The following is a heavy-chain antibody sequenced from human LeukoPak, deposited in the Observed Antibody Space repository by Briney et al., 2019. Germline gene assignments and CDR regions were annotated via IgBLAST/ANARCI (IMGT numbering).Heavy chain of an antibody. D-gene: IGHD2-21*01. CDR1: GFTFSSYS. CDR2: ISSSSSYI. CDR3: AARVWSANYYGMDV. V-gene: IGHV3-21*01. Sequence: PGGSLRLSCAASGFTFSSYSMNWVRQAPGKGLEWVSSISSSSSYIYYADSVKGRFTISRDNAKNSLYLQMNSLRAEDTAVYYCAARVWSANYYGMDVWGQGTTVTVSS. J-gene: IGHJ6*02.